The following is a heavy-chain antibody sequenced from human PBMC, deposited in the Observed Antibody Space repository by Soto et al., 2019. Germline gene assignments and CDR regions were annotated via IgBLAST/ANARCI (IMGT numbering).Heavy chain of an antibody. CDR2: ISGSGGST. CDR3: AKHSSSSGTYYYYIMDV. J-gene: IGHJ6*02. CDR1: GFTFNSYA. Sequence: GGSLRLSCAASGFTFNSYAMSWVRQAPGKGLEWVSVISGSGGSTYYADSVKGRFSISRDNSRNTLFLQLNSLRAEDTAVYYCAKHSSSSGTYYYYIMDVWGQGTTVTVSS. D-gene: IGHD6-6*01. V-gene: IGHV3-23*01.